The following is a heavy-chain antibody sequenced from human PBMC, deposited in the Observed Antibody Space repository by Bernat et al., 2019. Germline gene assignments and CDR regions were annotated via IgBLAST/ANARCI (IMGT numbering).Heavy chain of an antibody. Sequence: QVQLVESGGGLVKPGGSLRLSCAASGFTFSDYYMSWIRQAPGKGLEWVSYISSSSSYTNCADSVKGRFTISRDNAKNSLYLQMNSLRAEDTAVYYCAREETYYDILTGYYSPAYGMDVWGQGTTVTVSS. V-gene: IGHV3-11*05. D-gene: IGHD3-9*01. CDR1: GFTFSDYY. CDR3: AREETYYDILTGYYSPAYGMDV. J-gene: IGHJ6*02. CDR2: ISSSSSYT.